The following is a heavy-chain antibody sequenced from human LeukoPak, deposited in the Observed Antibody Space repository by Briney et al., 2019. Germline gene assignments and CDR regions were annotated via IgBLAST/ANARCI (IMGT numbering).Heavy chain of an antibody. CDR2: INQGGSEK. V-gene: IGHV3-7*01. J-gene: IGHJ5*02. CDR3: ARDRSRITIFGVAQGRWFDP. D-gene: IGHD3-3*01. Sequence: GGSLRLSCAASGFTFSGYWMSWFRQAPGKGLEWVANINQGGSEKNFVDSVKGRLTISRDNAKNSLYLQMNSLRAEDTAVYYCARDRSRITIFGVAQGRWFDPWGQGTLVTVSS. CDR1: GFTFSGYW.